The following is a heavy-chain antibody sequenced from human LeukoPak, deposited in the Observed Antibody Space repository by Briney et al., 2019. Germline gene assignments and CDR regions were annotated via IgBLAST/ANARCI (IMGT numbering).Heavy chain of an antibody. J-gene: IGHJ4*02. CDR3: SRVTTNGYFEY. D-gene: IGHD1-1*01. Sequence: PGGSLRLSCAASGFTFRSYWMSWVRQAPGKGLEWVASIKFDESEKHHVDSVEGRFTISRDNAKSSLYLQMNSLRAEDTAVYFCSRVTTNGYFEYWGQGTLVTVSS. CDR2: IKFDESEK. V-gene: IGHV3-7*04. CDR1: GFTFRSYW.